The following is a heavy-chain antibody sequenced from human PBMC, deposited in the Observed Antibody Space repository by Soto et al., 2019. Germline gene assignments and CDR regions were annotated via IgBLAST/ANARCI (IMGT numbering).Heavy chain of an antibody. CDR2: TIPMFGTT. CDR1: GGTFNSYA. D-gene: IGHD3-22*01. V-gene: IGHV1-69*12. Sequence: QVQLVQSGAEVKKPESSVRVSCKASGGTFNSYAITWVRQAPGQGLEWMGGTIPMFGTTNYAEKFQGRVTITADESTNTAYMELSSLRSEDTAVYYCTRCGIRYHSIGYYQGIDGMDVWGQGTTVIVSS. J-gene: IGHJ6*02. CDR3: TRCGIRYHSIGYYQGIDGMDV.